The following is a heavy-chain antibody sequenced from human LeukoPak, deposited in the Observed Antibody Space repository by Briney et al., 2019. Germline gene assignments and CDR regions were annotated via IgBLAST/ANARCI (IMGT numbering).Heavy chain of an antibody. CDR3: VKDRYHDSSGYFDY. CDR1: GFASSAYG. CDR2: ISSSGGST. J-gene: IGHJ4*02. Sequence: QAGGSLRLSCSASGFASSAYGVHWVRQAPGKGLEYVSSISSSGGSTYYGDSVKGRFTISRDNSKNTLYLQMSSLRPEDTAVYYCVKDRYHDSSGYFDYWGQGTLVTVSS. D-gene: IGHD3-22*01. V-gene: IGHV3-64D*09.